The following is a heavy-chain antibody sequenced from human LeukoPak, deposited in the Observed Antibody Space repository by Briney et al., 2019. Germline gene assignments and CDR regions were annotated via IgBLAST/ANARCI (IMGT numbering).Heavy chain of an antibody. Sequence: PSQTLSLTCTVSGGSISSGGYYWSWIRQHPGKGLEWIGYIYYSGSTYYNPSLKSRVTISVDTSKNQFSLKLSSVTAADTAVYYCASGSAEEWLSRAEYFQHWGQGTLVTVS. J-gene: IGHJ1*01. CDR2: IYYSGST. CDR3: ASGSAEEWLSRAEYFQH. CDR1: GGSISSGGYY. V-gene: IGHV4-31*03. D-gene: IGHD3-3*01.